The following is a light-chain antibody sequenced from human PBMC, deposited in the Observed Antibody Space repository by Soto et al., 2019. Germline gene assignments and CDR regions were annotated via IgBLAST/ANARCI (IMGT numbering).Light chain of an antibody. J-gene: IGKJ1*01. V-gene: IGKV3-11*02. CDR1: QDVSIF. CDR3: QHYSTVWA. CDR2: DAS. Sequence: EILLAQSPATLSLSPGERATLSCKASQDVSIFLAWYQQKPGQAPRLLIHDASNRATGVPARFSGSGSGRDFTLTITSLEPEDFAVYYCQHYSTVWAFGQGTKVEI.